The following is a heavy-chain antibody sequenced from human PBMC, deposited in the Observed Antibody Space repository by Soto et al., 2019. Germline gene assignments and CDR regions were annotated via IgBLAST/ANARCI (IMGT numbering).Heavy chain of an antibody. CDR2: DYYSGGA. CDR1: GDPIDSHY. J-gene: IGHJ4*02. V-gene: IGHV4-59*11. CDR3: ARWTMVTYFDS. Sequence: QVQLQESGPGLLKPSETLSLTCTVSGDPIDSHYWGWIRQPPGKGLEWIGYDYYSGGANYNPSLKSRVTISVDSAKSQFSLNLSSVTAADTAVYYCARWTMVTYFDSWGQGTLVTVSS. D-gene: IGHD4-17*01.